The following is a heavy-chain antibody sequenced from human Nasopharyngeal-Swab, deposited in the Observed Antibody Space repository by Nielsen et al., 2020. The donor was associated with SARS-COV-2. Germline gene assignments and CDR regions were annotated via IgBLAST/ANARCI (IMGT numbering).Heavy chain of an antibody. V-gene: IGHV3-7*01. D-gene: IGHD2-8*01. Sequence: GGSLRLSCAASGFTLSPYGMTWVRQAPGKWLEWVASIKQDGSETYYVDSVKGRFNISRDNAKNSLYLQMNSVRAGNTAVYYCARLCCENSVYRPFDYRGQGAPVTVSS. CDR3: ARLCCENSVYRPFDY. J-gene: IGHJ4*02. CDR2: IKQDGSET. CDR1: GFTLSPYG.